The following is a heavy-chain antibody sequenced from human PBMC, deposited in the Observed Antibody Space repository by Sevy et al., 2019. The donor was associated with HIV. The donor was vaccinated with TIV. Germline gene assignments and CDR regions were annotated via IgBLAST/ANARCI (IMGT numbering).Heavy chain of an antibody. CDR3: ARDRAPYVAVPDY. D-gene: IGHD6-19*01. J-gene: IGHJ4*02. CDR2: ISYDGSNK. V-gene: IGHV3-30-3*01. Sequence: GGSLRLSCAASGFTFSSYAMHWVRQAPGKGLEWVAVISYDGSNKYYADSVKGRFTISRDNSKNTLYLQMNSLRAEDTAVYYCARDRAPYVAVPDYWGQGTLVTVSS. CDR1: GFTFSSYA.